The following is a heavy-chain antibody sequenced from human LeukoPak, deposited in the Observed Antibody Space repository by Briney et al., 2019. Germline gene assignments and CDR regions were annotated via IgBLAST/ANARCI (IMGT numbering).Heavy chain of an antibody. J-gene: IGHJ5*02. CDR3: AREGCSSTSCQNWFDP. Sequence: SETLSLTCTVSGGSISSYYWSWIRQPPGKGLEWIGYIYYSWSTNYNPSLKSRVTISVDTSKNQFSLKLSSVTAADTAVYYCAREGCSSTSCQNWFDPWGQGTLVTVSS. V-gene: IGHV4-59*01. CDR2: IYYSWST. CDR1: GGSISSYY. D-gene: IGHD2-2*01.